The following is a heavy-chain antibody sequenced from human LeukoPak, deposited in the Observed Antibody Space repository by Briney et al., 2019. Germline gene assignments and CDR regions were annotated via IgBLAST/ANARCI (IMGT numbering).Heavy chain of an antibody. J-gene: IGHJ4*02. D-gene: IGHD1-26*01. Sequence: ASVKVSCKASGYAFTGYYMHWVRQAPGQGLEWMGRINPNSGGTNYAQKFQGRVTMTRDTSISTAYMELSRLRSDDTAVYYCARRKKWELAENYFDYWGQGTLVTVSS. CDR1: GYAFTGYY. CDR3: ARRKKWELAENYFDY. CDR2: INPNSGGT. V-gene: IGHV1-2*06.